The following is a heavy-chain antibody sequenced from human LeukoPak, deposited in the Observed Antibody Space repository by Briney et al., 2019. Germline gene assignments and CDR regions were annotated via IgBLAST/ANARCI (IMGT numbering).Heavy chain of an antibody. J-gene: IGHJ6*03. V-gene: IGHV6-1*01. CDR3: ARKTPDYSSAALYYYYYMDV. CDR2: TYYRSKWYN. CDR1: GDSVSSNSAA. D-gene: IGHD4-11*01. Sequence: SQTLSLTCAISGDSVSSNSAAWNWIRQSPSRGLEWLGRTYYRSKWYNDYAVSVKSRITINPDTSKNQFSLKLSSVTAADTAVYYCARKTPDYSSAALYYYYYMDVWGKGTTVTVSS.